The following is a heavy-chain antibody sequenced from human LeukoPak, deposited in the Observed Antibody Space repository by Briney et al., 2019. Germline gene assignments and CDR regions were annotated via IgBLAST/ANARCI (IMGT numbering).Heavy chain of an antibody. CDR2: ISWNSGSI. J-gene: IGHJ6*02. D-gene: IGHD6-13*01. CDR3: AKDLSAAASSRYYGMDV. Sequence: PGGSLRLSCAASGLTFSSYGMHWVRQAPGKGLEWVSGISWNSGSIGYADSVKGRFTISRDNAKNSLYLQMNSLRAEDTALYYCAKDLSAAASSRYYGMDVWGQGTTVTVSS. V-gene: IGHV3-9*01. CDR1: GLTFSSYG.